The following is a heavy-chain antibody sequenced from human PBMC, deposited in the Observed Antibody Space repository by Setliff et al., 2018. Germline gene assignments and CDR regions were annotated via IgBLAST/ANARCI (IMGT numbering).Heavy chain of an antibody. CDR2: IHSRGST. D-gene: IGHD3-22*01. CDR3: ARDHYDYYDSRQAFDI. Sequence: NPSETLSLTCTVSGGSINSGSYYWSWIRQPAGKGLEWIGRIHSRGSTNYNPSLKSRVTVSLDASKNQLSLKLSSVTAADTAVYYCARDHYDYYDSRQAFDIWGQGTMVTVSS. V-gene: IGHV4-61*02. CDR1: GGSINSGSYY. J-gene: IGHJ3*02.